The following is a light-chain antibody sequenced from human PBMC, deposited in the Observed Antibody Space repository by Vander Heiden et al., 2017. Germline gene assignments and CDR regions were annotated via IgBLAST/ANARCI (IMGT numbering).Light chain of an antibody. V-gene: IGLV2-11*01. CDR1: SSDVGGYNY. Sequence: QSALPQPRSVSGPPGQSVPISCTGTSSDVGGYNYVSWYQQHPGKAPKLMIYDVSKRPSGVPDRFSGSKSGNTASLTISGLQAEDEADYYCCSYAGSYTYVFGTGTKVTVL. J-gene: IGLJ1*01. CDR3: CSYAGSYTYV. CDR2: DVS.